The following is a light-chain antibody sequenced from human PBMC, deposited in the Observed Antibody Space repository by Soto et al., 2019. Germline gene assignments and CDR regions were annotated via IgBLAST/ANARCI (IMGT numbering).Light chain of an antibody. CDR3: CSYAGSSTLNYG. J-gene: IGLJ1*01. V-gene: IGLV2-23*02. CDR2: EVS. CDR1: SSDVGSYNL. Sequence: QSVLTQPASVSGSPGQSITISCTGTSSDVGSYNLVSWYQQHPGKAPKLMIYEVSKRPSGVSNLFSGSKSGNTASLTISGLQAEDEADYYCCSYAGSSTLNYGFGTGTKVTVL.